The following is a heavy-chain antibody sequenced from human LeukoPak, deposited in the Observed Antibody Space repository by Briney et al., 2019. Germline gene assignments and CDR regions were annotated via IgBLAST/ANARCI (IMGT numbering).Heavy chain of an antibody. J-gene: IGHJ4*02. CDR3: AKPPYDSSGYYIFDY. CDR2: ISGSGGST. Sequence: GGSLRLSCAASGFTFSSYAMSWVRQAPGKGLEWVSTISGSGGSTYYADSVKGRFTISRDNSKNTLYLQMNSLRAEDTAVYYCAKPPYDSSGYYIFDYWGQGTLVTVSS. CDR1: GFTFSSYA. D-gene: IGHD3-22*01. V-gene: IGHV3-23*01.